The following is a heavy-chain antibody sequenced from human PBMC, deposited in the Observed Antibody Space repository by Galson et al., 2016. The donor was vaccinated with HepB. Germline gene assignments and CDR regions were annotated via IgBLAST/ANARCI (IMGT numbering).Heavy chain of an antibody. CDR1: GGSISSSSYY. J-gene: IGHJ4*02. CDR2: IYHSGST. V-gene: IGHV4-39*01. CDR3: ARHPHWAAAGTHYDY. Sequence: SETLSLTCTVSGGSISSSSYYWGWIRQTPGKGLEWIGSIYHSGSTYYNPSLKSRVTISVDTSKNQFSLKLSSVTPADTAVYYCARHPHWAAAGTHYDYWGQGILVTVSS. D-gene: IGHD6-13*01.